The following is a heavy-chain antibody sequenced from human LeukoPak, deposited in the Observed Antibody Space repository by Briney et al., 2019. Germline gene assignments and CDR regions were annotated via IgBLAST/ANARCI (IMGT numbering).Heavy chain of an antibody. CDR3: ARSPPDYAFWRGYYFDD. CDR2: IGTAGDT. J-gene: IGHJ4*02. CDR1: GFTFNNYD. Sequence: GGALRLSCAASGFTFNNYDMHWVRQAPGGGLERVSSIGTAGDTHYPDSVKGRFTISRENAKNSFYLQMNTLGAGDTAVYYCARSPPDYAFWRGYYFDDWGQGTLVTVSS. D-gene: IGHD3-3*01. V-gene: IGHV3-13*01.